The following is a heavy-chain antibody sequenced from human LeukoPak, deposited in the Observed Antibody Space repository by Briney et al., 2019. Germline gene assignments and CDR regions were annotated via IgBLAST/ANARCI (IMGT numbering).Heavy chain of an antibody. CDR1: GFTFSDHW. J-gene: IGHJ4*02. CDR3: ARAGWYRFDY. D-gene: IGHD6-19*01. V-gene: IGHV3-74*01. CDR2: MNSDGTTT. Sequence: PGGSLRLSCAASGFTFSDHWMHWVRQVPGKGLLLVARMNSDGTTTNYADSVKGRFTISRDNAENTLFLQMNCLGADDTAVYYCARAGWYRFDYWGQGTLVTVSS.